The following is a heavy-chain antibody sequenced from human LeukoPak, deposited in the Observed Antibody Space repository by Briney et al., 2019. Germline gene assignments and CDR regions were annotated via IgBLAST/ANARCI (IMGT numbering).Heavy chain of an antibody. CDR1: GYTFTGYY. J-gene: IGHJ6*02. CDR2: INPNSGGT. V-gene: IGHV1-2*02. Sequence: ASVKVSCKASGYTFTGYYMHWVRQAPGQGLEWMGWINPNSGGTNYAQKFRGRVTMTRDTSISTAYMELSRLRSDDTAVYYCARTLWFGELYPYGMDVWGQGTTVTVSS. CDR3: ARTLWFGELYPYGMDV. D-gene: IGHD3-10*01.